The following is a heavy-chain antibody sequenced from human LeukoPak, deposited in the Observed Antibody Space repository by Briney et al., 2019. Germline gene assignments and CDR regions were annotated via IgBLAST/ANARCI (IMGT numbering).Heavy chain of an antibody. Sequence: GGSLRLSCAASGFTFNTYTMNWVRQAPGKGLEWVSYISGSSGIIDYADSDTRYSPSFQGQVTISADKSISTAYLQWSSLKASDTAMYYCARHTKYSSSSRVFDNWGQGTLVTVSS. J-gene: IGHJ4*02. CDR1: GFTFNTYT. D-gene: IGHD6-6*01. CDR2: ISGSSGII. CDR3: ARHTKYSSSSRVFDN. V-gene: IGHV3-48*01.